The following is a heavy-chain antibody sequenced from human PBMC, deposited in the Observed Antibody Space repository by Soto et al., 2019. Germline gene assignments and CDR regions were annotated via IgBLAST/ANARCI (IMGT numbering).Heavy chain of an antibody. CDR2: INHSGSN. Sequence: SETLSLTCAVYGGSFSGYYWSWIRQPPGKGPEWIGEINHSGSNNYNPSLKSRVTISVDTSKNQFSLKLSSVTAADTAVYYCVVAAADYYYYGMDVWGQGTTVTVSS. J-gene: IGHJ6*02. V-gene: IGHV4-34*01. D-gene: IGHD6-13*01. CDR3: VVAAADYYYYGMDV. CDR1: GGSFSGYY.